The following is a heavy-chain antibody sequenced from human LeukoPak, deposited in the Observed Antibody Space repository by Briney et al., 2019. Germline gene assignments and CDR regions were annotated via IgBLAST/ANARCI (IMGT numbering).Heavy chain of an antibody. V-gene: IGHV3-21*01. CDR3: ARVATYSSSWYDWFDP. D-gene: IGHD6-13*01. CDR2: ISRSSSYI. CDR1: GFTFSSYS. Sequence: GGSLRLSCAASGFTFSSYSMNWVRQAPGKGLEWVSSISRSSSYIYYADSVKGRFTISRDNAKNSLYLQMNSLRAEDTAVYYCARVATYSSSWYDWFDPWGQGTLVTVSS. J-gene: IGHJ5*02.